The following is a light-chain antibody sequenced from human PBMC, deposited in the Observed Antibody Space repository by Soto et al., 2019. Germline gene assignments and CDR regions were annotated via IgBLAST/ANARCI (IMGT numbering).Light chain of an antibody. V-gene: IGKV2-24*01. CDR3: MQGTHFPHT. Sequence: DIVLTQTPLSSPVTLGQPASISCRSSQSLVDGDGDTYLSWLQQRPGQPPRPLIYKVSTRFSGVPDRSSGSGAGTDFTLKISRVEAEDVGVYFCMQGTHFPHTFGQGTKLEIK. CDR2: KVS. J-gene: IGKJ2*01. CDR1: QSLVDGDGDTY.